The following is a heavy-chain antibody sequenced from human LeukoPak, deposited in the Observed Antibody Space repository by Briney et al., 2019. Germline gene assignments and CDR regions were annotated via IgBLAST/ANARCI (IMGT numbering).Heavy chain of an antibody. CDR3: ARVGCFSSTSCYRGSDY. Sequence: GGSLRLSCAASGFIFTDYSMNWVRQAPGKGLEWVSYIDRSSNNIYYPDSVKGRFTISRDNAKNSLYLQMNSLRAEDTAVYYCARVGCFSSTSCYRGSDYWGQGTLVTVSS. CDR1: GFIFTDYS. J-gene: IGHJ4*02. CDR2: IDRSSNNI. V-gene: IGHV3-48*04. D-gene: IGHD2-2*01.